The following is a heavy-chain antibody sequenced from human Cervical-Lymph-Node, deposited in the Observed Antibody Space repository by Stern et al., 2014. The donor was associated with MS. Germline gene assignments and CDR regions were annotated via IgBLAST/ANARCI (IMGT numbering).Heavy chain of an antibody. CDR3: ARVASDSGAFDV. CDR1: GYTFSNFG. D-gene: IGHD2-21*02. J-gene: IGHJ3*01. V-gene: IGHV1-18*01. Sequence: QVQLVQSGPEVKKPGASVKVSCKASGYTFSNFGISWVRQAPGQGLEWMGWSSAYNSDTNYAQNLQDRVTMTTDTSTRAAYMELRSLRSDDTAVYYCARVASDSGAFDVWCQGTVVTVSS. CDR2: SSAYNSDT.